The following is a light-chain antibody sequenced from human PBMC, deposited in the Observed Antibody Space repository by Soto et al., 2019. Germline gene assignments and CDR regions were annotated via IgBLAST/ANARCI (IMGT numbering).Light chain of an antibody. V-gene: IGKV3-15*01. CDR1: QSVSSK. CDR2: GAS. J-gene: IGKJ5*01. Sequence: EIVMTQSPGTLSVSPGERATLSCRASQSVSSKLAWYQQKPGQPPRLLINGASTRATGIPARFSGSGSGTEFTLTISSLQSEDFAVYYCQQYYNWPPVTFGQGKRLEMK. CDR3: QQYYNWPPVT.